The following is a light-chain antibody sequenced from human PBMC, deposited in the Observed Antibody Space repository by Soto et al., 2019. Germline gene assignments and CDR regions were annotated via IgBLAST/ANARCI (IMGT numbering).Light chain of an antibody. CDR1: QTLSSW. J-gene: IGKJ1*01. CDR2: DAS. Sequence: DIRMTQSPSTLSASVGDRVTITCRATQTLSSWLAWYQHKPGKAPNLLIYDASILASGVPSRFSGSGSGTEFTLTISSLQPDDFATYYSQQSNSYWPTFGQGTKVEIK. V-gene: IGKV1-5*01. CDR3: QQSNSYWPT.